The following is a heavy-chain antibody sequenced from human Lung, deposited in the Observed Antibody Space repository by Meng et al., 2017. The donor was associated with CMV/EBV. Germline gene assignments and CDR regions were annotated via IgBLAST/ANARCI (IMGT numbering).Heavy chain of an antibody. Sequence: SGDSVSSDSAAWNWIRQSPSRGLEWLGKTYYRSKWYDDYAVSVKSRITINPNTSKNQFSLQLNSVTPEDTAVYSCARVYSSSSPWFDPWGQGTLVTVSS. CDR2: TYYRSKWYD. D-gene: IGHD6-6*01. CDR3: ARVYSSSSPWFDP. CDR1: GDSVSSDSAA. J-gene: IGHJ5*02. V-gene: IGHV6-1*01.